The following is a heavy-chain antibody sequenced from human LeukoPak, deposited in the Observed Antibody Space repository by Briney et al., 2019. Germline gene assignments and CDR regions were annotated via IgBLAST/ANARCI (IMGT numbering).Heavy chain of an antibody. CDR1: GFTFSSYV. D-gene: IGHD3-22*01. CDR3: AKASAMIVVVSKHFDY. Sequence: PGGSLRLSCAASGFTFSSYVLHWVRQAPGKGLEWVAVISYDGSDKYYADSVKGRFTISRDNTKNTMFLQMNSLRVEDTAVYYCAKASAMIVVVSKHFDYWGQGTLVTVSS. V-gene: IGHV3-30*04. J-gene: IGHJ4*02. CDR2: ISYDGSDK.